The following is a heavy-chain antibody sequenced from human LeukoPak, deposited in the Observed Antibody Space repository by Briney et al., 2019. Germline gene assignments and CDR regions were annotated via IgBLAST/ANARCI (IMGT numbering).Heavy chain of an antibody. CDR2: MNPNSGNA. Sequence: ASAKVSCKASGYTFTTYDINWVRQATGQGLEWMGWMNPNSGNAGYAQKFQGRVTMTRDISINTAYMELSGLRYEDTAVYYCARHTAVLPGDYWGQGTLVTVSS. D-gene: IGHD5-18*01. CDR3: ARHTAVLPGDY. CDR1: GYTFTTYD. V-gene: IGHV1-8*01. J-gene: IGHJ4*02.